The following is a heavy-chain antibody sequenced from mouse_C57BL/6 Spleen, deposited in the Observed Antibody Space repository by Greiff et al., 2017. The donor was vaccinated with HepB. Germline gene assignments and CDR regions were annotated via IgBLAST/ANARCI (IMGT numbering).Heavy chain of an antibody. V-gene: IGHV1-63*01. D-gene: IGHD1-1*01. CDR2: IYPGGGCT. CDR1: GYTFTNYW. Sequence: VQLQQSGAELVRPGTSVKMSCKASGYTFTNYWIGWAKQRPGHGLEWIGDIYPGGGCTNYNEKFKGKATLTADKSSSTAYMQFSSLTSEDSAIYYCERLRITTVVADYAMDYWGQGTSVTVSS. J-gene: IGHJ4*01. CDR3: ERLRITTVVADYAMDY.